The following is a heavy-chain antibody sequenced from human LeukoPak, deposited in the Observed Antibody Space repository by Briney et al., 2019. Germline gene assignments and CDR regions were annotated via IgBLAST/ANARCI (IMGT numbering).Heavy chain of an antibody. V-gene: IGHV1-8*01. Sequence: ASVKVSCKASGYTFTSYDINWVRQATGHGLEWMGRMNPNSDNTVYAQKFQGRVTMTRDTSISTAYMELSSLIFEDTAVYYCARLPVAYYYDSSGRWDDAFDIWGQGTMVTVSS. J-gene: IGHJ3*02. CDR1: GYTFTSYD. CDR3: ARLPVAYYYDSSGRWDDAFDI. CDR2: MNPNSDNT. D-gene: IGHD3-22*01.